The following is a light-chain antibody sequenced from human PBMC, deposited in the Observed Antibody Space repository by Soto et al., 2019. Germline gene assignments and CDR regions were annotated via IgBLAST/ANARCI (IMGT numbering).Light chain of an antibody. J-gene: IGKJ4*01. V-gene: IGKV3-20*01. CDR3: QQYGSSPLT. CDR1: QSVSSSD. Sequence: VLTQSPGTLSLPPGERAPLFCRAGQSVSSSDLAWYQQNPDQAPRLLIYGASSRAPGIPDRFSGSGSGTDFTLTISRLEPEDFAVYYCQQYGSSPLTFGGGTKVDIK. CDR2: GAS.